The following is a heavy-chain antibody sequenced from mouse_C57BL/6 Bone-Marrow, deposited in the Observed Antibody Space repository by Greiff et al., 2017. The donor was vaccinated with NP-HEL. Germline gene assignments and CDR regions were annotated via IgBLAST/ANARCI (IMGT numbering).Heavy chain of an antibody. CDR2: IHPNSGST. CDR1: GYNLTSTW. V-gene: IGHV1-64*01. D-gene: IGHD2-2*01. CDR3: ARWLRLFAY. J-gene: IGHJ3*01. Sequence: QVQLQQPGAELVRPGASVKLSCKASGYNLTSTWMHWVKQRPEQGLEWIGRIHPNSGSTKYNEKFKSKATLTVDKSSSTAYMQLSSLTSEDSAVYYCARWLRLFAYWGQGTLVTVSA.